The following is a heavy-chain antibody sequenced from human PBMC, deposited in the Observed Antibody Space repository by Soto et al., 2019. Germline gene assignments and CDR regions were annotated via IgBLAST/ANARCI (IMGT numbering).Heavy chain of an antibody. CDR3: ARVRAYSYGYEDY. CDR2: IYYSGST. D-gene: IGHD5-18*01. Sequence: QVQLQESGPGLVKPSETLSLTCTVSGGSVSSGSYYWSWIRQPPGKGLEWIGYIYYSGSTNYNPSLKSRVTISVDTSKNQFSLNMTSVTAADTAMYYCARVRAYSYGYEDYWGQGILVTVSS. V-gene: IGHV4-61*01. CDR1: GGSVSSGSYY. J-gene: IGHJ4*02.